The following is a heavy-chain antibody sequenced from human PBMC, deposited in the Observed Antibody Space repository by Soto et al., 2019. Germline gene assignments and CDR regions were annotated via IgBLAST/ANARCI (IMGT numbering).Heavy chain of an antibody. CDR1: GFTFRNFE. D-gene: IGHD6-6*01. CDR3: ARDSIAAPNWFDP. Sequence: VQLVESGGGLVQPGGSLRLSCAASGFTFRNFEMNWVRQVPGKGLEWISYISSSGSKRYYAESVKGRFIVSRDNSNDSLFLEMNSLRDEDTGVYYCARDSIAAPNWFDPWGQGTLVTVSS. CDR2: ISSSGSKR. V-gene: IGHV3-48*03. J-gene: IGHJ5*02.